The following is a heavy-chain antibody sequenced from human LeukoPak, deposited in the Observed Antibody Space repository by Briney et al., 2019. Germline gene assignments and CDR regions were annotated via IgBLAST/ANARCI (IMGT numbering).Heavy chain of an antibody. CDR1: GYTFTSYG. CDR2: ISAYNGNT. CDR3: ARTTGITGTTHLDY. D-gene: IGHD1-7*01. Sequence: GASVKVSCKASGYTFTSYGISWVRQAPGQGLEWMGWISAYNGNTNYAQKLQGRITMTTDTSTSTAYMELRSLRSDDTAVYYCARTTGITGTTHLDYWGQGTLVTVSS. J-gene: IGHJ4*02. V-gene: IGHV1-18*01.